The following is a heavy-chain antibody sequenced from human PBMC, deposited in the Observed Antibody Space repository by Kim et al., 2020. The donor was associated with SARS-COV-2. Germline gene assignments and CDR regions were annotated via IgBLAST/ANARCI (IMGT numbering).Heavy chain of an antibody. CDR2: ISTAGSTI. J-gene: IGHJ5*02. V-gene: IGHV3-11*01. CDR3: ARTALNYYDSSGYSNWFDP. Sequence: GGSLRLSCAASGFTFSDYYMSWIRQAPGKGLEWISYISTAGSTIYYADSVKGRFTISRDNAKNSLYLQMNSLRAEDTAVYYCARTALNYYDSSGYSNWFDPWGQGSLVTVSS. CDR1: GFTFSDYY. D-gene: IGHD3-22*01.